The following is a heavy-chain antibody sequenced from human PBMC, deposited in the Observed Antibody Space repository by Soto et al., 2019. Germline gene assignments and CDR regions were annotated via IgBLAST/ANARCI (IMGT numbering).Heavy chain of an antibody. V-gene: IGHV4-39*01. CDR2: IYYSGST. J-gene: IGHJ6*02. Sequence: PSETLSLTCTVSGGSISSSSYYWGWIRQPPGKGLEWIGSIYYSGSTYYNPSLKSRVTISVDTSKNQFSLKLSSVTAADTAVYYWARNWRHYFWGSPKNMDVWGQGTTVTVSS. CDR1: GGSISSSSYY. D-gene: IGHD3-16*01. CDR3: ARNWRHYFWGSPKNMDV.